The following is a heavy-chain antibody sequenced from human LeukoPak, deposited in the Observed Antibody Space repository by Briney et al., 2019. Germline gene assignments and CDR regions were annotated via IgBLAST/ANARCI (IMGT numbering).Heavy chain of an antibody. Sequence: SETLSLTCTVSGGSISSSSYYWGWIRQPPGKGLEWIGSIYYSGSTYYNPSLKSRVTISVDTSKNQFSLKLSSVTAADTAVYYCAREYCSGGSCYSDNWFDPWGQGTLVTVS. D-gene: IGHD2-15*01. CDR2: IYYSGST. J-gene: IGHJ5*02. V-gene: IGHV4-39*07. CDR1: GGSISSSSYY. CDR3: AREYCSGGSCYSDNWFDP.